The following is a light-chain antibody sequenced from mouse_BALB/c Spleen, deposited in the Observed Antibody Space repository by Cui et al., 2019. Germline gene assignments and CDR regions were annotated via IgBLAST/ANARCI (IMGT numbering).Light chain of an antibody. CDR3: QQYSSYPLT. J-gene: IGKJ1*01. CDR1: QDVDTA. CDR2: WAS. V-gene: IGKV6-23*01. Sequence: DIVMTQSHKFMSTPVGDRVSITCKASQDVDTAVAWYQQKPGQSPKLLIYWASTRHTGVPDRFTGSGSGTDFTLTISNVQSEDLADYFCQQYSSYPLTFGGGTKLEIK.